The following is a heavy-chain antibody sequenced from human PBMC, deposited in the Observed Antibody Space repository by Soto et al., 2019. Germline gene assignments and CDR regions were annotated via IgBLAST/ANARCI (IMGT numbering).Heavy chain of an antibody. J-gene: IGHJ4*02. CDR2: IWYDGSNK. V-gene: IGHV3-33*01. CDR3: ARRYSSGWYYLDY. CDR1: GFTFSTYG. D-gene: IGHD6-19*01. Sequence: GGSLRLCCAASGFTFSTYGMHCVRQAPCKGLEWVAVIWYDGSNKYYADSVKGRFTISRDNSKTTLYLQMNSRRAEDTAVYYCARRYSSGWYYLDYCGEGTRVTVS.